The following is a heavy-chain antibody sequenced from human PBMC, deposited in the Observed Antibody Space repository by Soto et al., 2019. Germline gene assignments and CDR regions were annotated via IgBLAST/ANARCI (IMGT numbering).Heavy chain of an antibody. CDR1: GGSVSSSGYY. V-gene: IGHV4-31*03. Sequence: PSETLSLTCTVSGGSVSSSGYYWTWMRQHPGKGLEWIGYIYYSGSTQYNSSLKSRVSISIDTSKNQFSLKLSSVTAADTAVYYCARAGGLDVWGKGTTVTVSS. CDR3: ARAGGLDV. J-gene: IGHJ6*04. CDR2: IYYSGST.